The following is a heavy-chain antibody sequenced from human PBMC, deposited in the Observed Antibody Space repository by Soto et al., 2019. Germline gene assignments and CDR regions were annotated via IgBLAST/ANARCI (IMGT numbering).Heavy chain of an antibody. V-gene: IGHV6-1*01. CDR3: GRRVAVSRFEL. Sequence: SQTLSLTCAISGDSVSSNTSAWNWIRCSPSRGLGWLGRTYCRSNWRQDYAVSVKSRITVNPDTSKNHFSLQLHSVSPDDTAVYSSGRRVAVSRFELWGQGTMVTVSS. CDR2: TYCRSNWRQ. D-gene: IGHD6-19*01. J-gene: IGHJ4*02. CDR1: GDSVSSNTSA.